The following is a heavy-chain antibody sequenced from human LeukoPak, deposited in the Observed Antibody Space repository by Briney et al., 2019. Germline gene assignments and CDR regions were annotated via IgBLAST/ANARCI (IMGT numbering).Heavy chain of an antibody. Sequence: PGGSLRLSCAASGFTFSSYWLSWVRQAPGKGLEWVASIEQDGSQKYYVDSVRGRFTISRDNAKNSVYLQMNSLRVVDTAVYYCARNSGSYPFDYWGQGTLVTVSS. D-gene: IGHD1-26*01. CDR3: ARNSGSYPFDY. V-gene: IGHV3-7*01. J-gene: IGHJ4*02. CDR1: GFTFSSYW. CDR2: IEQDGSQK.